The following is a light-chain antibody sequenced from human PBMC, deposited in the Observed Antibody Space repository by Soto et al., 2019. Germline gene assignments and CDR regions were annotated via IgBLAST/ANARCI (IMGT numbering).Light chain of an antibody. Sequence: IRMTQSPSSLSASVGDRVTITCRASQSIKNYLNWYQQKPGKDPNLLIYMASGLHSGVPSRFSGSGSGSDFTFTISSLQPEDIATYYCQQYDNLPPFTFGQGTRLEIK. CDR3: QQYDNLPPFT. V-gene: IGKV1-33*01. CDR1: QSIKNY. J-gene: IGKJ5*01. CDR2: MAS.